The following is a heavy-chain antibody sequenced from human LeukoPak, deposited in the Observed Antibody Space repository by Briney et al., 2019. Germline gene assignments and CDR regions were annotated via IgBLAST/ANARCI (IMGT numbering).Heavy chain of an antibody. D-gene: IGHD3-9*01. CDR3: ASHYDILTGDKNYFDY. Sequence: SETLSLTCTVSGGSISSSSYYWGWIRQPPGKGLEWIGSIYHSGSTYYNPSLKSRVTISVDTSKNQFSLKLSSVTAADTAVYYCASHYDILTGDKNYFDYWGQGTLVTVSS. J-gene: IGHJ4*02. CDR1: GGSISSSSYY. CDR2: IYHSGST. V-gene: IGHV4-39*07.